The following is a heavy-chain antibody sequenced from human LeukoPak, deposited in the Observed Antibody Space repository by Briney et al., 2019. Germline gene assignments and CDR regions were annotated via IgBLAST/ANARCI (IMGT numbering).Heavy chain of an antibody. D-gene: IGHD1-26*01. V-gene: IGHV4-38-2*02. Sequence: SETLSLTCTVSGYSISSGYYWGWIRQPPGKGLEWIGSIYHSGSTYYNPSLKSRVTISVDTSKNQFSLKLSSVTAADTAVYYCARDISGSYYRAIDYWGQGTLVTVSS. CDR2: IYHSGST. CDR1: GYSISSGYY. J-gene: IGHJ4*02. CDR3: ARDISGSYYRAIDY.